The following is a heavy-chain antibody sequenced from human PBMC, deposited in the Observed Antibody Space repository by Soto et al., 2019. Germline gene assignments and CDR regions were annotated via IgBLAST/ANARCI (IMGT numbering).Heavy chain of an antibody. CDR1: GFTFSSYA. V-gene: IGHV3-30-3*01. D-gene: IGHD3-9*01. Sequence: QVQLVESGGDVVQPGRSLRLSCAASGFTFSSYAMHWVRQAPGKGLEWVAVISYDGSNKYYADTVKGRFTISRDNSENTLYLQMNILRAGDTAVYYCARDGLTVYDLLTGYHFDYWGQGTLVT. CDR3: ARDGLTVYDLLTGYHFDY. CDR2: ISYDGSNK. J-gene: IGHJ4*02.